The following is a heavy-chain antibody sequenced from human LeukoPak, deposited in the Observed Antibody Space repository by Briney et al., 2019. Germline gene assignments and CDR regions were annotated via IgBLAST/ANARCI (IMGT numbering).Heavy chain of an antibody. V-gene: IGHV4-34*01. Sequence: SETLSLTCAVYGGSFSGYYWSWIRQPPGKGLEWIGEINHSGSTNYNPSLKSRVTISVGTSKNQFSLKLSSVTAADTAVYYCARGLTTFDYWGQGTLVTVSS. D-gene: IGHD1-1*01. CDR1: GGSFSGYY. CDR2: INHSGST. CDR3: ARGLTTFDY. J-gene: IGHJ4*02.